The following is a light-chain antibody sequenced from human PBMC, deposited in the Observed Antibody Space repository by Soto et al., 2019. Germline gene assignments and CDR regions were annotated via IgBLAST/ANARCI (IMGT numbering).Light chain of an antibody. J-gene: IGLJ3*02. CDR1: SGHNTYI. CDR2: LDRSGSY. CDR3: ETWYSNTHKV. V-gene: IGLV4-60*02. Sequence: QLVLTQSSSASASLGSSVTLTCILSSGHNTYIIAWHQQQPGKAPRFLMTLDRSGSYNRGSGVPDRFSGSSSGADRYLTISNLQFEDEGDYYCETWYSNTHKVFGGGTKVTVL.